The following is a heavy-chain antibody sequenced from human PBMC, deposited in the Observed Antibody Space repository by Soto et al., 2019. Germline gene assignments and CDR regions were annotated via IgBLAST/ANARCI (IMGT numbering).Heavy chain of an antibody. Sequence: WWSLRLSCAASGFTFSSYGMHWFRQAPGKGLEWVAVIWYDGSNKYYADSVKGRFTISRDNSKNTLYLQMNSLRAEDTAVYYCARDHYYGSGSYFLSNGHRAPYYGMDVWGQGTTVTVSS. V-gene: IGHV3-33*01. J-gene: IGHJ6*02. CDR3: ARDHYYGSGSYFLSNGHRAPYYGMDV. D-gene: IGHD3-10*01. CDR2: IWYDGSNK. CDR1: GFTFSSYG.